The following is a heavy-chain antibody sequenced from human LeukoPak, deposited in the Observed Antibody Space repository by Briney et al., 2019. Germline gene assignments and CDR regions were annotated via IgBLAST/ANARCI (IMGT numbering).Heavy chain of an antibody. Sequence: GGSLRLSCAASGVTFNNYAMTWVRQAPGKGLEWVSTIIGSGGSTDYADSVKGRFTVSRDDSKNTLYLQMNSLRAEDTAVYYCAKDGGLWVSAHWGDSWGRGTLVTVSS. CDR3: AKDGGLWVSAHWGDS. D-gene: IGHD7-27*01. CDR2: IIGSGGST. J-gene: IGHJ4*02. CDR1: GVTFNNYA. V-gene: IGHV3-23*01.